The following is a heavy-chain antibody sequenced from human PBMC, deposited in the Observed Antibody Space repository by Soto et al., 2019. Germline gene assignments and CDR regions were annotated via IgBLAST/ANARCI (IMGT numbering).Heavy chain of an antibody. J-gene: IGHJ6*02. CDR3: AKLAIGDSHYYGKAV. D-gene: IGHD2-21*02. Sequence: GGSLRLSCAASGFTFSSFAMNWVRQAPGKGLEWVAGISSGGDTIYADSVKGRFTISRDNSENTLYLQMNSLRAEDTAVYYCAKLAIGDSHYYGKAVWGQGTTDPGSS. V-gene: IGHV3-23*01. CDR2: ISSGGDT. CDR1: GFTFSSFA.